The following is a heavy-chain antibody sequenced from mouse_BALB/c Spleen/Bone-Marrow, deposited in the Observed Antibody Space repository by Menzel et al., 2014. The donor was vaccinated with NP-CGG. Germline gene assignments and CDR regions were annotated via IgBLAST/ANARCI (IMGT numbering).Heavy chain of an antibody. V-gene: IGHV1-80*01. CDR1: GYAFSGYW. CDR2: IYPGDGDT. CDR3: ARGGISVDY. Sequence: QVQLQQSGAELVRPGSSVKISCKASGYAFSGYWMNWEKQRPGQGLEWIGQIYPGDGDTDYNGKFKGKATLTAVKSSSTAYMQLSSLTSEDSAVYFCARGGISVDYWGQGTTLTVSS. J-gene: IGHJ2*01.